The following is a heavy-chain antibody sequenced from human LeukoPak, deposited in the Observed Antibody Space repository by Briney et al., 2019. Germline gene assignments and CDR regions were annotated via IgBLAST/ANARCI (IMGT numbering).Heavy chain of an antibody. CDR2: ISYDGSNK. CDR3: ARAVGQVGDY. D-gene: IGHD1-26*01. Sequence: GGSLRLSCAASGFTFSSYGMSWVRQAPGKGLEWVTVISYDGSNKYYADSVKGRFTISRDNSKNTLYLQMNSLRAEDTAVYYCARAVGQVGDYWGQGTLVIVSS. CDR1: GFTFSSYG. J-gene: IGHJ4*02. V-gene: IGHV3-30*03.